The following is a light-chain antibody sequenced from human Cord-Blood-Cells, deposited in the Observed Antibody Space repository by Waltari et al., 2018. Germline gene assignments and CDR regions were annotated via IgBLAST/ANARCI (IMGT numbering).Light chain of an antibody. Sequence: EIVMTQSPATLSVSPGERATHACRASQSVSSNLAWYQQKPGQAPRRLIYGASTRATGIPARFSGSGSGTEFTLTISSLQSEDFAVYYCQQYNNWPYTFGQGTKLEIK. CDR1: QSVSSN. J-gene: IGKJ2*01. CDR3: QQYNNWPYT. V-gene: IGKV3-15*01. CDR2: GAS.